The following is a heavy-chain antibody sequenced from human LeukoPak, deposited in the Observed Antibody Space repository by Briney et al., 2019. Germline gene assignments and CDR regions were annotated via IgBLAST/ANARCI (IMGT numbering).Heavy chain of an antibody. CDR2: MHNSENA. CDR3: ARRGGYYGSGKTYWFDP. CDR1: GGSISSGGYF. Sequence: PSETLSLTCTVSGGSISSGGYFWSWIRQHPGKGLEWIGYMHNSENADYNPSLKSRVTISVDTSKNEFSLKLSSVTAADTAVYYCARRGGYYGSGKTYWFDPWGQGTLVTVSS. J-gene: IGHJ5*02. V-gene: IGHV4-31*03. D-gene: IGHD3-10*01.